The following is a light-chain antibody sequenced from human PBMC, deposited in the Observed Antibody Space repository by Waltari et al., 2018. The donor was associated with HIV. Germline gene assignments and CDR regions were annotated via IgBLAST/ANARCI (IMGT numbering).Light chain of an antibody. V-gene: IGKV4-1*01. Sequence: DIVMTQSPDSLAVSLGERATINYKSSQSVLYSSNNKNYLAWYQQKPGQPPKLLIYCASTLESGVPDRFSGSGSGTDFTLTISSLQAEDVAVYYCQQYYSTPRSFGQGTKLEIK. CDR1: QSVLYSSNNKNY. CDR2: CAS. CDR3: QQYYSTPRS. J-gene: IGKJ2*04.